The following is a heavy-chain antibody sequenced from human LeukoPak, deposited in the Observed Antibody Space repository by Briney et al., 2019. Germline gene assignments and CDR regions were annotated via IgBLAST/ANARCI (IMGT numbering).Heavy chain of an antibody. V-gene: IGHV3-11*01. CDR1: GFTFSDYY. D-gene: IGHD3-22*01. J-gene: IGHJ4*02. Sequence: GGSLRLSCAASGFTFSDYYMSWIRQAPGKGLEWVSYISSSGSTISYADSVKGRITISRDNAKNLLYLQMNSLRAEDTAVYYCARGGYDSSGYYYTFWGQGTMVTVSS. CDR3: ARGGYDSSGYYYTF. CDR2: ISSSGSTI.